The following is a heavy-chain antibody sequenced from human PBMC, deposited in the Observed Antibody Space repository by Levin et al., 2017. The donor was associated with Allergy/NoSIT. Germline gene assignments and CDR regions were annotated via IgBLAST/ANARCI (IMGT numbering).Heavy chain of an antibody. D-gene: IGHD6-13*01. V-gene: IGHV3-74*03. J-gene: IGHJ4*02. Sequence: SCAASGFKFSSYWMYWVRQPPGKGLAWVSRITPDGSSATYADSVKGRFTISRDNSKNTLYLQMNSLRAEDTAVYYCARLAAAGHYWGQGTLVTVSS. CDR3: ARLAAAGHY. CDR1: GFKFSSYW. CDR2: ITPDGSSA.